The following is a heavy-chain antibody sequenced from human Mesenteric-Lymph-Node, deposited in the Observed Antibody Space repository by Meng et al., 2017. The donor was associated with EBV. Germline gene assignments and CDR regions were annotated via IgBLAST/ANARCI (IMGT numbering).Heavy chain of an antibody. CDR3: ALGCSAGRCYNAFDI. CDR2: IYSGATT. V-gene: IGHV3-53*01. J-gene: IGHJ3*02. CDR1: GFSVNNNY. D-gene: IGHD2-15*01. Sequence: EMQLVESGGTLIQPGGSLRLSCAASGFSVNNNYMMWVRQAPGKGLEWLSTIYSGATTYYADSVKGRFTISRDSSETTVYLQMNNLRAEDTGVYYCALGCSAGRCYNAFDIWGQGTVVTVSS.